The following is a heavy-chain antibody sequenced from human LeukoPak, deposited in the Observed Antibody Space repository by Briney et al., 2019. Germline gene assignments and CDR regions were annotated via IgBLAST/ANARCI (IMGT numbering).Heavy chain of an antibody. CDR2: IYDSGST. D-gene: IGHD6-6*01. J-gene: IGHJ4*02. V-gene: IGHV4-31*03. CDR3: ARGRSSDY. Sequence: SETLSLTRTVSGGSISSGGYYWSWIRQHPGKGLEWIGYIYDSGSTYYNPSLKSRVTISVDTSKNQFSLKLSSVTAADTAVYYCARGRSSDYWGQGTLVTVSS. CDR1: GGSISSGGYY.